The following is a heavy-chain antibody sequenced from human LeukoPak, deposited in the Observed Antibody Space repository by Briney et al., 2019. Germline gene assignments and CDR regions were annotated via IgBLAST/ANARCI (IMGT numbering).Heavy chain of an antibody. Sequence: GASVKVSCKASGYSFTNNAMSWVRQAPGQGLEYVGWINTNTGSPTYAQGFTGHFVFSLDTSVSTAYLQISSLKAEDTAVYYCARGDSSGYYGNFDYWGQGTLVTVSS. J-gene: IGHJ4*02. D-gene: IGHD3-22*01. CDR2: INTNTGSP. CDR1: GYSFTNNA. V-gene: IGHV7-4-1*02. CDR3: ARGDSSGYYGNFDY.